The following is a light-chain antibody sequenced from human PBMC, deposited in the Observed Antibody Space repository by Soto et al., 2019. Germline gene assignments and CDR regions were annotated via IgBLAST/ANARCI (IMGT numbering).Light chain of an antibody. CDR2: DAS. J-gene: IGKJ5*01. CDR3: QQRSNWPIT. Sequence: EIVLTQSPATLSLSPGERATLSCRASQSVSSYLAWYQQKPGQAPRLLIYDASNRATAIPARFSGSGSGTDFTLAISSLEPEDVAVYYCQQRSNWPITFGQGTRLEIK. V-gene: IGKV3-11*01. CDR1: QSVSSY.